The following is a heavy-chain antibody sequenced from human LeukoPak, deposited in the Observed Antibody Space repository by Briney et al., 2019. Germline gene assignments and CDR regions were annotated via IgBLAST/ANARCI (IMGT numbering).Heavy chain of an antibody. CDR3: ARARSGPYGSGSLDAFDI. V-gene: IGHV1-46*01. CDR2: INPSGDNT. Sequence: ASVKVSCKASGYTFTSYYMYWVRQAPGQGLEWMGIINPSGDNTNYAQKFQGRVTMTRDMSTTTVYMELSRLRSDDTAVYYCARARSGPYGSGSLDAFDIWGQGTMVTVSS. D-gene: IGHD3-10*01. CDR1: GYTFTSYY. J-gene: IGHJ3*02.